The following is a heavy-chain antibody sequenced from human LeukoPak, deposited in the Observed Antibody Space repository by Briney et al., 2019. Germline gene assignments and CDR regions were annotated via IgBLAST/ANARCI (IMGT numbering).Heavy chain of an antibody. D-gene: IGHD3-22*01. CDR3: AKHAAKIVVVTDSQFGP. Sequence: GGTLRLSCAASGFTFSSYGMSWVRQAPGKGLEWVSAISGSGGSTYYADSVKGRFTISRDNSKNTLYLQMNSLRAEDTAVYYCAKHAAKIVVVTDSQFGPWGQGTLVTVSS. J-gene: IGHJ5*02. CDR1: GFTFSSYG. V-gene: IGHV3-23*01. CDR2: ISGSGGST.